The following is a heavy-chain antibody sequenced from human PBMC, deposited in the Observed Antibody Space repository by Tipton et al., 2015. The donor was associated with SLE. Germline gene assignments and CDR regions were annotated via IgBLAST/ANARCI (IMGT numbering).Heavy chain of an antibody. CDR3: ARAGVGGRDQIEY. D-gene: IGHD1-26*01. J-gene: IGHJ4*02. Sequence: TLSLTCTVSGFSIRSGYYWGCVRQPPGKGLEWIASIFHRGSTLYNPSLEGRVTISVDTSKNQFSLQLNSLTAADTAVYFCARAGVGGRDQIEYWGQGTLVTVSS. CDR1: GFSIRSGYY. V-gene: IGHV4-38-2*02. CDR2: IFHRGST.